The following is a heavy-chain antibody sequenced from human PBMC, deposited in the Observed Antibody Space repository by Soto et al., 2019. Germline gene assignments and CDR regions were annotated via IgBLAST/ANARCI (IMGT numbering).Heavy chain of an antibody. V-gene: IGHV1-69*13. D-gene: IGHD3-3*01. CDR3: ARAGYYDVWSGPQYYYYGMDG. Sequence: ASVKVSCKASGGTFSSYAISWVRQAPGQGLEWMGGIIPIFGTANYAQKFQGRVTITADESTSTAYMELSSLRSEDTAVYYCARAGYYDVWSGPQYYYYGMDGWGQGNTVTISS. CDR2: IIPIFGTA. CDR1: GGTFSSYA. J-gene: IGHJ6*02.